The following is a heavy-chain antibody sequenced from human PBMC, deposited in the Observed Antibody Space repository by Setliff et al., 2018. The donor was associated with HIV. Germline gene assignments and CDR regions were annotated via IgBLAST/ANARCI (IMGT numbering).Heavy chain of an antibody. D-gene: IGHD3-22*01. J-gene: IGHJ4*02. CDR2: IKTEAEGYAT. Sequence: GGSLRLSCGASGFTFSGTPMHWVRQASGKGLEWVGRIKTEAEGYATAYAASVKGRFTISRDDSKNTAYLQMNSLKTEDTAIYYCTRPQYIYDDSDSDNWGQGALVTVSS. CDR1: GFTFSGTP. CDR3: TRPQYIYDDSDSDN. V-gene: IGHV3-73*01.